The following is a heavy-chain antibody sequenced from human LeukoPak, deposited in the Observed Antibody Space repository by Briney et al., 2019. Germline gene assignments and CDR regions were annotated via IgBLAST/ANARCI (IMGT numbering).Heavy chain of an antibody. V-gene: IGHV4-39*07. CDR3: ASSVEMATIVTYGSKSSSGFDY. CDR1: GGSISSSSYY. J-gene: IGHJ4*02. D-gene: IGHD5-12*01. Sequence: PSETLSLTCTVSGGSISSSSYYWGWIRQPPGKGLEWIGSIYYSGSTYYNPSLKSRVTISVDTSKNQLSLKLSSVTAADTAVYYCASSVEMATIVTYGSKSSSGFDYWGQGTLVTVSS. CDR2: IYYSGST.